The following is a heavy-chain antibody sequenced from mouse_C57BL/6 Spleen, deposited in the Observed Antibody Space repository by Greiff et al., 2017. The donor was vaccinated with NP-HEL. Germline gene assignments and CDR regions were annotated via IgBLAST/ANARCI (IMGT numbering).Heavy chain of an antibody. Sequence: VQLQQSGPELVKPGASVKISCKASGYAFSSSWMNWVKQRPGKGLEWIGRIYPGDGDTNYNGKFKGKATLTADKSSSTAYMQLSSLTSEDSAVYFCARSNYYGSIYDYWGQGTTLTVSS. V-gene: IGHV1-82*01. CDR3: ARSNYYGSIYDY. CDR2: IYPGDGDT. J-gene: IGHJ2*01. CDR1: GYAFSSSW. D-gene: IGHD1-1*01.